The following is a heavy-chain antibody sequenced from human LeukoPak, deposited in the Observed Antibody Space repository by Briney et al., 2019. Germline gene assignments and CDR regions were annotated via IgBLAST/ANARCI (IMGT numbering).Heavy chain of an antibody. CDR1: GFTFSSYE. CDR2: ISSGGSTM. D-gene: IGHD3-10*01. Sequence: PGGSLRLSCAASGFTFSSYEMNWVRQAPGKGLEWVSYISSGGSTMHYADSVKGRFTISRDNAKNSLYLQMNSLRAEDTAVYYCAKAGEGPAYYFDYWGQGTLVTVSS. J-gene: IGHJ4*02. V-gene: IGHV3-48*03. CDR3: AKAGEGPAYYFDY.